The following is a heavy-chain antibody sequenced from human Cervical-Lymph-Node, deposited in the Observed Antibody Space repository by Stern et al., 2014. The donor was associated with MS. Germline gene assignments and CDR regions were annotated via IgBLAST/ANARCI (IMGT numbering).Heavy chain of an antibody. CDR3: AHEIAGLVPFDF. CDR1: GFSLNTTGVG. CDR2: IYWDDDK. D-gene: IGHD6-13*01. J-gene: IGHJ4*02. V-gene: IGHV2-5*02. Sequence: QITLKESGPTLVKPTQTLTLTCTFSGFSLNTTGVGVGWIRQPPGKALEWLALIYWDDDKHYSPSLKSRLTIAKDTSKNLVVLTMTNMDPVDTATYYCAHEIAGLVPFDFWGQGTLVTVSS.